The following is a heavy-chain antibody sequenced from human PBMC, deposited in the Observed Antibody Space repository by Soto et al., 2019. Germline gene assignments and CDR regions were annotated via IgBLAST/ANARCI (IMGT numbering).Heavy chain of an antibody. CDR2: IYYTGST. D-gene: IGHD3-22*01. V-gene: IGHV4-39*02. CDR1: GASISGSSYY. J-gene: IGHJ5*02. Sequence: QLQLQESGPGLVKSSETLSLTCAVSGASISGSSYYWGWIRQPPGRGLEWIGSIYYTGSTFRNPSLKSRVTISVDTSKNHCSLSLMSLTAADTAIYCCAAALDSSGDPSGWFDRWGQGTLVTVSS. CDR3: AAALDSSGDPSGWFDR.